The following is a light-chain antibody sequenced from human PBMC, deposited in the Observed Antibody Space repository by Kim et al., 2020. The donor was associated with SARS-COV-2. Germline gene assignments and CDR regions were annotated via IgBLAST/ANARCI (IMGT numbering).Light chain of an antibody. V-gene: IGLV3-25*03. J-gene: IGLJ1*01. CDR1: ALPKQY. Sequence: PGQTARITCSGDALPKQYAYWYQQKPGQAPVLVIYKDSERPSGIPERFSGSSSGTTVTLTISGVQAEDEADYYCQSADSSGTLYVFGTGTKVTVL. CDR2: KDS. CDR3: QSADSSGTLYV.